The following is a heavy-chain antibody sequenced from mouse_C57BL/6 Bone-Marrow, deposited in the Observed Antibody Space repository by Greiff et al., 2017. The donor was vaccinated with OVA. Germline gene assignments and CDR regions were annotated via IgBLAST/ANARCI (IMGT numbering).Heavy chain of an antibody. CDR3: ARHEDYGSSYAWFAY. J-gene: IGHJ3*01. D-gene: IGHD1-1*01. CDR2: IWSDGST. V-gene: IGHV2-6-1*01. CDR1: GFSLTSYG. Sequence: VKLQESGPGLVAPSQSLSITCTVSGFSLTSYGVHWVRQPPGKGLEWLVVIWSDGSTTYNSALKSRLSISKDNSKSQVFLKMNSLQTDDTAMYYCARHEDYGSSYAWFAYGGQGTLVTVSA.